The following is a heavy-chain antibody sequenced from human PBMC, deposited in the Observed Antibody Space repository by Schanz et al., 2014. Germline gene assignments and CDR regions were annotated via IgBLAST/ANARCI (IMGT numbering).Heavy chain of an antibody. CDR3: VKDAYCAGDCFPAEYFQH. Sequence: EVQLVESGGYLVQPGGPLRLSCSASGFTFRSYAMHWVGKVSGRGLEYVSAITRSGGGTYYSDSVKGRFTISRDNSKNTLYLQMSSLRHEDSAVYYCVKDAYCAGDCFPAEYFQHWGQGTLVTVSS. V-gene: IGHV3-64D*06. J-gene: IGHJ1*01. CDR1: GFTFRSYA. D-gene: IGHD2-21*02. CDR2: ITRSGGGT.